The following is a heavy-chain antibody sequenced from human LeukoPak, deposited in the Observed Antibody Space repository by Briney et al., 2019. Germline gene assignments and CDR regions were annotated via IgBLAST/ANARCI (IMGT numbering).Heavy chain of an antibody. V-gene: IGHV6-1*01. J-gene: IGHJ6*01. D-gene: IGHD4-17*01. Sequence: SQTLSLTCAISGDSVSSNSATWTWIRQSPSRGLEWLGRTYYRSKWYNDYAVSVKSRITINPDSSRNQFSLQIDSVTLEDTAVYYCARDPYGGYVGGYYYYAMDVWGQGTAVTVSS. CDR1: GDSVSSNSAT. CDR3: ARDPYGGYVGGYYYYAMDV. CDR2: TYYRSKWYN.